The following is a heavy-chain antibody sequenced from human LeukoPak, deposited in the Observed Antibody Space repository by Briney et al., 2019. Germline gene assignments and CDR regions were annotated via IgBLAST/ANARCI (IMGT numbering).Heavy chain of an antibody. CDR2: INSDGSST. V-gene: IGHV3-74*01. CDR3: AREAITHGAVGIDY. CDR1: GFALSTTY. J-gene: IGHJ4*02. Sequence: GGSLRLSCVASGFALSTTYMSWVRQAPGKGLVWVSRINSDGSSTSYADSVKGRFTISRDNAKNTLYLQMNSLRAEDTAVYYCAREAITHGAVGIDYWGQGALSTVSS. D-gene: IGHD6-19*01.